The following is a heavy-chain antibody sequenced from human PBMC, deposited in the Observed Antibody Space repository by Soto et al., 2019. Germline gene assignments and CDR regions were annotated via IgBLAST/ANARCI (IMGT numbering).Heavy chain of an antibody. D-gene: IGHD2-15*01. Sequence: SETLSLTCTVSGSSISSGSYYWSWIRQHPGKGLEWIGYIYHSGSTYYNPSIKSRATISLDTSKNQFSLKLSSVTAADTAVYYCARDYMAVVDWGQGTLVTVSS. CDR3: ARDYMAVVD. CDR2: IYHSGST. CDR1: GSSISSGSYY. V-gene: IGHV4-31*03. J-gene: IGHJ4*02.